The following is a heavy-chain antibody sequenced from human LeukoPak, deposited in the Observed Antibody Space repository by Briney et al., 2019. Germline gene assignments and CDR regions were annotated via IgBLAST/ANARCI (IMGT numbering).Heavy chain of an antibody. J-gene: IGHJ1*01. Sequence: SETLSLTCTVSGGSISSGDYYWSWIRQPPGKGLEWIGYIYHSGSTNYNPSLQSRVTISVDTSKNQFSLNLNSVTAADTAVYYCARGGAARLHFQNWGQGSLVTVSS. CDR2: IYHSGST. D-gene: IGHD6-6*01. V-gene: IGHV4-61*08. CDR3: ARGGAARLHFQN. CDR1: GGSISSGDYY.